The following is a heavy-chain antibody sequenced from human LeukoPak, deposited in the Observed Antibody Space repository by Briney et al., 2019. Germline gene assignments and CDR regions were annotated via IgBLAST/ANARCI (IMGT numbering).Heavy chain of an antibody. CDR3: ARDTYLDY. Sequence: GGSLRPSCAASGFTFSSYSMNWVRQAPGKGLEWVSVIYSGGSTYYADSVKGRFTISRDNSKNTLYLQMNSLRAEDTAVYYCARDTYLDYWGQGTLVTVSS. J-gene: IGHJ4*02. V-gene: IGHV3-53*01. CDR2: IYSGGST. CDR1: GFTFSSYS. D-gene: IGHD2-2*01.